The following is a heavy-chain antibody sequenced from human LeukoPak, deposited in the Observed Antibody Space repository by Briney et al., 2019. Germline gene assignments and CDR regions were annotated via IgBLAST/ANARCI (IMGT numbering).Heavy chain of an antibody. V-gene: IGHV4-39*01. D-gene: IGHD6-13*01. Sequence: SETLSLTCTVSGGSIISSNYYWGWIRQPPGKGLEWIGNIYYSGSTYYNPSLKSRVTISVNTSKNQFSLKLSSVTAADTAVYYCAISSSWYWFDPWGQGTLVTVSS. CDR1: GGSIISSNYY. CDR2: IYYSGST. J-gene: IGHJ5*02. CDR3: AISSSWYWFDP.